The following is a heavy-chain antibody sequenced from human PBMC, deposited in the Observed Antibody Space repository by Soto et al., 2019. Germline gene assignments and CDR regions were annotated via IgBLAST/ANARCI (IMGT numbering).Heavy chain of an antibody. CDR2: TYYSGST. Sequence: SETLSLTCTVSVGSISIGGYYWSWIRQHPGKGMEWIGYTYYSGSTYYNPSLKSRVTISVDTSKNQFSLKLSSVTAADTAVYYCASRGTRDLRSIRGNGWFDPWGQGTMVTVSS. J-gene: IGHJ5*02. CDR1: VGSISIGGYY. CDR3: ASRGTRDLRSIRGNGWFDP. D-gene: IGHD3-16*01. V-gene: IGHV4-31*03.